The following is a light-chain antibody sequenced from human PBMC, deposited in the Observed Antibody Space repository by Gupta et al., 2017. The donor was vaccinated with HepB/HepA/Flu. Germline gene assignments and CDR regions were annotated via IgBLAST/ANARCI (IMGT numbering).Light chain of an antibody. V-gene: IGKV3-20*01. J-gene: IGKJ2*01. CDR1: QSVSTNY. Sequence: LVLTQSQGTRSCSPGERATLSCRASQSVSTNYLAWYQQNPGQTRRLLIYGATNTATGIPDMFSGSGSATDFTLTSSRLEPEDFVLYYCQRYGGPPYTFGQGTKLEIK. CDR3: QRYGGPPYT. CDR2: GAT.